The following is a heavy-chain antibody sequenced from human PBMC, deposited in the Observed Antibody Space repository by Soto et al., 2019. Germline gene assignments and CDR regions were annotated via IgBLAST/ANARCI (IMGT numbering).Heavy chain of an antibody. CDR1: GYSFTTYW. Sequence: GESLKISCKGSGYSFTTYWIGWVRQKPGKGLEWMGIINPADSDTRYSPSFQGHVTISADRSISTAYLQLSSLKASDTALYYCARHEQFSDYYYGVEVWGQGTTVTVSS. CDR2: INPADSDT. J-gene: IGHJ6*02. CDR3: ARHEQFSDYYYGVEV. D-gene: IGHD3-3*01. V-gene: IGHV5-51*01.